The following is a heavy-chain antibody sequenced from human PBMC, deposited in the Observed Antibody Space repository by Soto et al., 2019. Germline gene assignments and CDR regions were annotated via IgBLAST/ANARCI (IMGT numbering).Heavy chain of an antibody. CDR1: GFTFSSYG. D-gene: IGHD3-10*01. J-gene: IGHJ4*02. CDR3: ARDGAVVLWFGELLPQYYFDY. CDR2: IWYDGSNK. Sequence: GGSLRLSCAASGFTFSSYGMHWVRQAPGKGLEWVAVIWYDGSNKYYADSVKGRFTISRDNSKNTLYLQMNSLRAEDTAVYYCARDGAVVLWFGELLPQYYFDYWGQGTLVTVSS. V-gene: IGHV3-33*01.